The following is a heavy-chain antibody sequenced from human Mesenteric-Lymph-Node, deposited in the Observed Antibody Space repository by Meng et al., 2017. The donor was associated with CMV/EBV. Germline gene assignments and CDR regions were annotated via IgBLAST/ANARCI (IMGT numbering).Heavy chain of an antibody. CDR1: GGSIGSNNW. CDR2: IYHSEGT. Sequence: LTCAVSGGSIGSNNWWSWVRQPPGKGLEWIGEIYHSEGTNYNPSLKSRVTISVDKSKNQFSLKLSSVTAADTAVYYCARVWVDYFDYWGQGTLVTVSS. V-gene: IGHV4-4*02. J-gene: IGHJ4*02. CDR3: ARVWVDYFDY. D-gene: IGHD3-16*01.